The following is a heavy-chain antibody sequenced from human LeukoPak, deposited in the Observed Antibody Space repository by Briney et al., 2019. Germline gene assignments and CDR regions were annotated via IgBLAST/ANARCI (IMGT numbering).Heavy chain of an antibody. D-gene: IGHD6-13*01. CDR3: ARDSSWYEVDY. Sequence: PSDTLSLICTVSGYSISRGYYWGWTRQPPGKGLEGIGNIYHSGSTYYNQSLKSRVTIAVDTSKNQFSLKLSSVTAADTAVYYCARDSSWYEVDYWGQGTLVTVSS. CDR1: GYSISRGYY. J-gene: IGHJ4*02. CDR2: IYHSGST. V-gene: IGHV4-38-2*02.